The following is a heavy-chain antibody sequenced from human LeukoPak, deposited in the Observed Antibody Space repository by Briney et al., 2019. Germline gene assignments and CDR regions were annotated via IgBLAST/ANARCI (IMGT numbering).Heavy chain of an antibody. Sequence: GGSLRLSCTASGFIFSNFEMNWVRQAPGKGLQWVAYINSGATSEYYAESVKGRFTISRDDAKNSLYPQMNSLGVQDTAIYYCARVICTGGSCFQNDYWGQGTLVTVSS. CDR2: INSGATSE. CDR1: GFIFSNFE. D-gene: IGHD2-8*02. J-gene: IGHJ4*02. V-gene: IGHV3-48*03. CDR3: ARVICTGGSCFQNDY.